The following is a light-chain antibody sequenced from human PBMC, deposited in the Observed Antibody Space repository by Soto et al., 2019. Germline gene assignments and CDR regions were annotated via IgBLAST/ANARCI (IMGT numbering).Light chain of an antibody. J-gene: IGKJ5*01. CDR2: GAS. V-gene: IGKV3-20*01. CDR3: QQYNNWYAIT. Sequence: EILLTQSPGTLSLSPGERATLSCRASQSLSSSYLAWYQQKPGQAPRLLIYGASSRATGIPDRFSGSGSGTEFTLTISSLQSEDFAVYYCQQYNNWYAITFGQGTRLAI. CDR1: QSLSSSY.